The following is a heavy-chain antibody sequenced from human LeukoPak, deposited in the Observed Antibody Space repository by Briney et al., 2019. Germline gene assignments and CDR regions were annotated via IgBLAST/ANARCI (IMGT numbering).Heavy chain of an antibody. J-gene: IGHJ3*02. Sequence: SETLSLTCTVSGGSISSYYWSWIRQPPGKGLEWIGYIYYSGSTNYNPSLKSRVTISVDSSMNQFSLKLSSVTAADTAVYYCARARDGAFDIWGQGTMVTVSS. CDR3: ARARDGAFDI. D-gene: IGHD5-24*01. CDR2: IYYSGST. CDR1: GGSISSYY. V-gene: IGHV4-59*01.